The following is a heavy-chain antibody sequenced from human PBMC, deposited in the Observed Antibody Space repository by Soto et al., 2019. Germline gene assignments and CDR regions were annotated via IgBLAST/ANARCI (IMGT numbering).Heavy chain of an antibody. CDR1: GGSISSGGYY. CDR2: IYYSGST. D-gene: IGHD3-9*01. Sequence: QVQLQESGPGLVKPSQTLSLTCTVSGGSISSGGYYWSWIRQHPGKGLEWIGYIYYSGSTYYNPALKSRVTISVDTSKNQFSLKLSSVTAADTAVYYCAREGGSYDSLTGPPPKWFDPWGQGTLVTVSS. J-gene: IGHJ5*02. V-gene: IGHV4-31*03. CDR3: AREGGSYDSLTGPPPKWFDP.